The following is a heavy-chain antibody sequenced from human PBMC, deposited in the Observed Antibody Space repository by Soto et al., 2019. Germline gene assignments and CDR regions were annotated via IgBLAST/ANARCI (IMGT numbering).Heavy chain of an antibody. CDR2: IYPGDSDT. J-gene: IGHJ6*02. Sequence: GESLKISCKGSGYTFTNYWIGWVRQMPGKGLEWMGIIYPGDSDTKYNPSFQGQVTISADRSITTTYLQWSSLKASDTAIYYCAASIFYYGMDVWGQGTTVTVSS. CDR1: GYTFTNYW. CDR3: AASIFYYGMDV. V-gene: IGHV5-51*01.